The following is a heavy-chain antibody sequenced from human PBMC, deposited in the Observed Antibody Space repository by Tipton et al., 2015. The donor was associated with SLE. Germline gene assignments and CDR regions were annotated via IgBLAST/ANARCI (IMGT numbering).Heavy chain of an antibody. CDR2: IYSGDST. CDR3: ARGGGVITLGGVIASVGWYFDL. CDR1: GFTVSSNY. V-gene: IGHV3-53*01. J-gene: IGHJ2*01. Sequence: GSLRLSCAASGFTVSSNYMSWVRQAPGKGLDWVSVIYSGDSTYYADSVKGRFTISRDNSKNTLYLQINSLRAEDTAVYYCARGGGVITLGGVIASVGWYFDLWGRGTLVTVSS. D-gene: IGHD3-16*02.